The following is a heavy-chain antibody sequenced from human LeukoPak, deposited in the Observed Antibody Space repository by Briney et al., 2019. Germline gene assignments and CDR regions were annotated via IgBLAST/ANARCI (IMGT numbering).Heavy chain of an antibody. CDR2: ISGSGGSS. CDR1: GFTFRSYG. CDR3: TKDHALSYDYIWGSFDY. V-gene: IGHV3-23*01. J-gene: IGHJ4*02. Sequence: GGSLRLSCAASGFTFRSYGMSWVRQAPGKGLEWVSGISGSGGSSYYADSVKGRFTISRDNSKNTLYLQMNSLRAEDTAVYYCTKDHALSYDYIWGSFDYWGQGTLVTVSS. D-gene: IGHD3-16*01.